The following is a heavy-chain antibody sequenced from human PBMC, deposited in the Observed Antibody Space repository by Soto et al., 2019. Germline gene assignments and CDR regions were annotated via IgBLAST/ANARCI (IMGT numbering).Heavy chain of an antibody. CDR3: ASNSVSYLNELDY. V-gene: IGHV1-46*03. Sequence: ASVKVSCKASGYTFTSYYMHWVRQAPGQGLEWMGIMSPSGSTSYAQKFQGRVTMTRDTSTSKVYMELSSLRSEDTAVYYCASNSVSYLNELDYWGQGTLVTVSS. J-gene: IGHJ4*02. D-gene: IGHD1-26*01. CDR2: MSPSGST. CDR1: GYTFTSYY.